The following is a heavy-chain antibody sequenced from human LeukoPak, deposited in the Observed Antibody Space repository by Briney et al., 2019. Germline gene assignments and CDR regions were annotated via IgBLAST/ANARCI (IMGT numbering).Heavy chain of an antibody. J-gene: IGHJ4*02. CDR3: ALNPDYYGSGSFDY. V-gene: IGHV3-7*01. Sequence: GGSLRLSCATSGFTFSSYWMSWVRQAPGKGLEWVADIKEDGSEKYYVDSVKGRFTISRDNAKNSLYLQMNTLRAEDTAVYYCALNPDYYGSGSFDYWGQGTLVTVSS. CDR1: GFTFSSYW. D-gene: IGHD3-10*01. CDR2: IKEDGSEK.